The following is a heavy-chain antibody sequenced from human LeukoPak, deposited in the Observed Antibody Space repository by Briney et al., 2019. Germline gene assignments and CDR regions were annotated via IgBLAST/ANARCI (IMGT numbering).Heavy chain of an antibody. CDR1: GFNFTNYN. J-gene: IGHJ3*02. CDR2: IHSSSGSI. Sequence: GGSLRLSCAASGFNFTNYNMNWVRQAPGKGLEWVSSIHSSSGSIYYADSLKGRFTVSRDNAKNSLYLQMNSLRAEDTAVYYCARDLAWDAFDIWGQGTMVTVSS. V-gene: IGHV3-21*01. CDR3: ARDLAWDAFDI.